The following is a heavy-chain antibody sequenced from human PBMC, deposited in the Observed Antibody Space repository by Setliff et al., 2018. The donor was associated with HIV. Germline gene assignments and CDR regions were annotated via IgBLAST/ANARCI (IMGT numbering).Heavy chain of an antibody. Sequence: GGSLRLSCAASGFTFSSYGMNWVRQAPGKGLEWVSYISSSSSYIYYADSVKGRVTISRDNAKNSLYLQMNSLRAEDTAVYYCARDGAYYYDSSGHYRYYFDYWGQGTLVTVSS. CDR2: ISSSSSYI. D-gene: IGHD3-22*01. J-gene: IGHJ4*02. V-gene: IGHV3-21*01. CDR3: ARDGAYYYDSSGHYRYYFDY. CDR1: GFTFSSYG.